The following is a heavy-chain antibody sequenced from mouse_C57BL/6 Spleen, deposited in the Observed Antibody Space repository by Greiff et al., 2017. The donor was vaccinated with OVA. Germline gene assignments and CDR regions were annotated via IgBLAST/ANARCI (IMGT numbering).Heavy chain of an antibody. CDR2: IDPSDSET. V-gene: IGHV1-52*01. D-gene: IGHD4-1*01. Sequence: VQLQQPGAELVRPGSSVKLSCKASGYTFTSYWMHWVKQRPIQGLEWIGNIDPSDSETHYNQKFKDKATLTVDKSSSTAYMQLSSLTSEDAAVYYCAKLGRNYAMDYWGQGTSVTVSS. CDR1: GYTFTSYW. J-gene: IGHJ4*01. CDR3: AKLGRNYAMDY.